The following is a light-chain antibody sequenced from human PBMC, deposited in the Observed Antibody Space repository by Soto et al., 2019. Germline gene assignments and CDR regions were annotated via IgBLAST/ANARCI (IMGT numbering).Light chain of an antibody. CDR1: SSDVGGYDF. V-gene: IGLV2-8*01. J-gene: IGLJ3*02. CDR3: ASYAGGHYNWV. CDR2: EVS. Sequence: QSALTQPPSASGSPGQSVTISCTGTSSDVGGYDFVSWYQQHPGKAPKLIIYEVSKWPSGVPDRFSGSKSGNTASLTVSGLQAEDEADYYCASYAGGHYNWVFGGGTKLTVL.